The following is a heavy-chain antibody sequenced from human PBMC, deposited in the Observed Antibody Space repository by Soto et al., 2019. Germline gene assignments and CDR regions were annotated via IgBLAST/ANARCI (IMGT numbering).Heavy chain of an antibody. CDR2: IFHSGGT. CDR1: GGSINGGDYY. Sequence: SETLSLTCTVSGGSINGGDYYWTWVRQPPGKGLEWIGNIFHSGGTYYTPSLQSRVTISLDTSKNHFSLKLSSVTPADTAVYYCARDRYYGSGTYYNFYSGMDVWGQGTTVTVSS. D-gene: IGHD3-10*01. CDR3: ARDRYYGSGTYYNFYSGMDV. V-gene: IGHV4-30-4*01. J-gene: IGHJ6*02.